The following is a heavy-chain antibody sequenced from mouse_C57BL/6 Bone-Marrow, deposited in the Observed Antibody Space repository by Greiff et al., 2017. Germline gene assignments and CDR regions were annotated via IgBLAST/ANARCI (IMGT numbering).Heavy chain of an antibody. CDR1: GFTFSSYA. J-gene: IGHJ2*01. CDR2: ISDGGSYT. CDR3: AREGRGY. V-gene: IGHV5-4*01. Sequence: DVMLVESGGGLVKPGGSLKLSCAASGFTFSSYAMSWVRQTPEKRLEWVATISDGGSYTYYPDNVKGRFTISRDNAKNNLYLQMSHLKSEDTAMYYCAREGRGYWGQGTTLTVSS.